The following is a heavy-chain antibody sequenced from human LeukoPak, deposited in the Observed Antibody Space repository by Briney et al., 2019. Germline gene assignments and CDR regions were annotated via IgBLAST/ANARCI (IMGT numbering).Heavy chain of an antibody. CDR2: ISWDGGST. D-gene: IGHD7-27*01. J-gene: IGHJ4*02. CDR3: AKDIPNSNWGFDY. Sequence: GGSLRLSCAASGFTFDDYTMHWVRQAPGKGLEWVSLISWDGGSTYYADSVKGRFTISRDNSKNSLYLQMNSLRTEDTALYYCAKDIPNSNWGFDYWGQGTLVTVSS. V-gene: IGHV3-43*01. CDR1: GFTFDDYT.